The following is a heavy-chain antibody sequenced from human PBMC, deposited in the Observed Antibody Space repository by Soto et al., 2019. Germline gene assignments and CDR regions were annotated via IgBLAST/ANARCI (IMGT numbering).Heavy chain of an antibody. D-gene: IGHD6-13*01. Sequence: ASVKVSCKASGYTSTSYYMHWVRQAPGQGLEWMGIINPSGGSTSYAQKSQGRVTMTRDTSTSTVYMELSSLRSEDTAVYYCARSRGIAAAGTTFDFGEWGQGTPVTVS. CDR2: INPSGGST. CDR1: GYTSTSYY. J-gene: IGHJ4*02. V-gene: IGHV1-46*03. CDR3: ARSRGIAAAGTTFDFGE.